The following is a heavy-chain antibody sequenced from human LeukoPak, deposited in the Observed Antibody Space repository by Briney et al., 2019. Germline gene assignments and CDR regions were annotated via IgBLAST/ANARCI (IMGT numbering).Heavy chain of an antibody. V-gene: IGHV3-30*18. CDR3: GKESASSGWNWIDA. CDR2: ISFDGSVK. D-gene: IGHD6-19*01. J-gene: IGHJ5*02. CDR1: GFTFSSYV. Sequence: GKSLRLSCVGSGFTFSSYVMHWVRQAPGKGLEWVALISFDGSVKYFADSVTGRFTIARDNSMNTLYLQMSSLRLEDTAVYYCGKESASSGWNWIDAWGQGSLVTVSS.